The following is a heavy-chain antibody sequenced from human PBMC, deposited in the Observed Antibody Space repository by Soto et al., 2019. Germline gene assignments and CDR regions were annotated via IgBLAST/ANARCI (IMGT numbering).Heavy chain of an antibody. CDR2: MSAYSGNT. CDR1: GYTFTSYY. V-gene: IGHV1-18*01. Sequence: ASVKVSCKASGYTFTSYYINWVRQATGQGLEWMGWMSAYSGNTDYAQKLQGRVTMTRDTSTSTAYMELRSLRSDDTAVYYCARDKSEYSRGYNCLDAWGQGNLITVSS. CDR3: ARDKSEYSRGYNCLDA. J-gene: IGHJ5*02. D-gene: IGHD6-19*01.